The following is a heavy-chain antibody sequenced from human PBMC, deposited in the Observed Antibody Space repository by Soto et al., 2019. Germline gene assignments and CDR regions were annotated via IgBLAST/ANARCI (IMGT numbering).Heavy chain of an antibody. D-gene: IGHD3-9*01. CDR3: ARRSYDISRGYYYGMDV. J-gene: IGHJ6*02. V-gene: IGHV1-69*06. CDR1: GGTFSSYA. CDR2: VIPIFGTA. Sequence: SVKVSCKASGGTFSSYAISWVRQAPGQGLEWMGGVIPIFGTANYAQKFQGRVTITADKSTSTAYMELSSLRSEDTAVYYCARRSYDISRGYYYGMDVWGQGTTVTVSS.